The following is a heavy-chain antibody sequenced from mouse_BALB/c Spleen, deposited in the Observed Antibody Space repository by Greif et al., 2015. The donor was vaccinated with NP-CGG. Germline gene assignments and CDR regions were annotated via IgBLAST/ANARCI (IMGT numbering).Heavy chain of an antibody. J-gene: IGHJ4*01. V-gene: IGHV1-52*01. D-gene: IGHD2-4*01. CDR2: IDPYDSET. CDR1: GYTFTSYW. CDR3: ARLMPDDYDVYYAMDY. Sequence: QVQLKQSGAELVRPGASVELSCKASGYTFTSYWMNWVKRRPEQGLEWIGRIDPYDSETHYNQKFKDKAILTVDKSSSTAYMQLSSLTSEDSAVYYCARLMPDDYDVYYAMDYWGQGTSVTVSS.